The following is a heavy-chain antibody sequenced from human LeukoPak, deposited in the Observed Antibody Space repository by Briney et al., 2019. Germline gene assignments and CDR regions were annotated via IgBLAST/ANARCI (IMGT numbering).Heavy chain of an antibody. V-gene: IGHV3-48*03. CDR3: ARDKSIAARNAFDI. CDR1: GFTFSSYE. D-gene: IGHD6-6*01. Sequence: PGGSLRLSCAASGFTFSSYEMNWVRQAPGKGLEWVSYISSSGSTIYYADSVKGRFTTSRDNAKNSLYLQMNSLRAEDTAVYYCARDKSIAARNAFDIWGQGTMVTVSS. CDR2: ISSSGSTI. J-gene: IGHJ3*02.